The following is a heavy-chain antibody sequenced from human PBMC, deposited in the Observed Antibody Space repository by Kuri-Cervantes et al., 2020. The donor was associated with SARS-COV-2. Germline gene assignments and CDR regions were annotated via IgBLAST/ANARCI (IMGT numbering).Heavy chain of an antibody. CDR2: IDWDDNK. Sequence: SGPTLVKPTQTPTLTCTFSGFSLTSTGMCVSWIRQPPGRALEWLAFIDWDDNKYYSTSLETRLTISKDTSKNQVILTIRNMDPADTATYYCARHSSGSYCDYWGQGTPVTVSS. D-gene: IGHD6-19*01. CDR1: GFSLTSTGMC. J-gene: IGHJ4*02. CDR3: ARHSSGSYCDY. V-gene: IGHV2-70*01.